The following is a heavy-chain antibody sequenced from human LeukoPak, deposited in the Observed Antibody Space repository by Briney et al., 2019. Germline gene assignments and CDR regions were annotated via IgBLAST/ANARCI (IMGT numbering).Heavy chain of an antibody. CDR3: ARGPWPSGYSYGYYFDY. D-gene: IGHD5-18*01. CDR2: IYYSGST. J-gene: IGHJ4*02. V-gene: IGHV4-59*01. Sequence: PSETLSLTCTVSGGPISSYYWSWIRQPPGKGLEWIGYIYYSGSTNYNPSLKSRVTISVDTSKNQFSLKLSSVTAADTAVYYCARGPWPSGYSYGYYFDYWGQGTLVTVSS. CDR1: GGPISSYY.